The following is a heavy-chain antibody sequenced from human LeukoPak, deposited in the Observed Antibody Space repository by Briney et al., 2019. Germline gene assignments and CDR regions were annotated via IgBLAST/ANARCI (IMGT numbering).Heavy chain of an antibody. J-gene: IGHJ4*02. CDR1: GYTFTSYG. D-gene: IGHD4-23*01. CDR3: ARGWRWQPQEVGY. Sequence: ASVKVSCKASGYTFTSYGISWVRQAPGRGLEWMGWINTNTGNPTYAQGFTGRFVFSLDTSVSTAYLQISGLKADDTAVYFCARGWRWQPQEVGYWGQGTLVTVSS. V-gene: IGHV7-4-1*02. CDR2: INTNTGNP.